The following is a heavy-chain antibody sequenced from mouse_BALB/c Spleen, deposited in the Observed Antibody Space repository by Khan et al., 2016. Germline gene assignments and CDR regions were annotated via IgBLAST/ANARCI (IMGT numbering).Heavy chain of an antibody. Sequence: QIQLVQSGPELKKPGETVRISCKASGYTFTNYGMNWVKQASGKGLKWMGWINTYTGEPTYADDFKGRFAFSLETSASTAYLQINNLKNEDTATYFSAGPDYGSSRGFAYWGQGTLVTVSA. D-gene: IGHD1-1*01. J-gene: IGHJ3*01. CDR3: AGPDYGSSRGFAY. CDR1: GYTFTNYG. V-gene: IGHV9-3-1*01. CDR2: INTYTGEP.